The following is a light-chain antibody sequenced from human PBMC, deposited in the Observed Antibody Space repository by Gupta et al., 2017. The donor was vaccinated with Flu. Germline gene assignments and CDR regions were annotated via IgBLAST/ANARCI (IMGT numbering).Light chain of an antibody. CDR1: SSNIGSNY. Sequence: QSVLTQPPSASGPPGQRVTISCSGSSSNIGSNYVYWYQQLPGTAPKLLIDRNNQRPSGVPDRFSGSKSGTSASLAISGLRSEDEADDYCEAWDDSLSGVVFGGGTKLTVL. J-gene: IGLJ3*02. V-gene: IGLV1-47*01. CDR2: RNN. CDR3: EAWDDSLSGVV.